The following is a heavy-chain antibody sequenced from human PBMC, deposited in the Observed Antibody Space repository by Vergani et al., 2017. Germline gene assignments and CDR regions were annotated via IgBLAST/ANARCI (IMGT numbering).Heavy chain of an antibody. Sequence: QVQLQESGPGLVKPSETLSLTCTVSGGSISSYYWSWIRQPPGKGLEWIGYIYYSGSTNYNPSLKSLVTISVDTAQNQFSLKLSSVTAADTAVYYCARAPSSWSRYYYYYYYMDVWGKGTTVTVSS. CDR1: GGSISSYY. CDR3: ARAPSSWSRYYYYYYYMDV. D-gene: IGHD2-8*02. V-gene: IGHV4-59*12. J-gene: IGHJ6*03. CDR2: IYYSGST.